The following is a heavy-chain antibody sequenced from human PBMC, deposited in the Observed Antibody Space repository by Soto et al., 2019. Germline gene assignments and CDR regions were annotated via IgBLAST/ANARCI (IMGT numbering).Heavy chain of an antibody. Sequence: PGETLSLTCAVYGGSFSGYYWSWIRQPPGKGLEWIGEINHSGSTNYNPSLKCRVNISVDTSKNQFSLKLSYVTAADTAVYYCARGGIAVAGKKASWGQGTLVTVSS. J-gene: IGHJ5*02. CDR3: ARGGIAVAGKKAS. CDR1: GGSFSGYY. CDR2: INHSGST. D-gene: IGHD6-19*01. V-gene: IGHV4-34*01.